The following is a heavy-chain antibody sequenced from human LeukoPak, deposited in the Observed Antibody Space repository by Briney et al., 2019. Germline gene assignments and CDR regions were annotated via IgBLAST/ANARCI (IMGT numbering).Heavy chain of an antibody. CDR2: INHSGST. CDR1: GGSFSGYY. J-gene: IGHJ4*02. CDR3: ASLPYCTNGVCSTNYFDY. V-gene: IGHV4-34*01. D-gene: IGHD2-8*01. Sequence: SETLSLTCAVYGGSFSGYYWSWIRQPPGKGLEWIGEINHSGSTNYNPSLKSRVTISVDTSKNQFSLKLSSVPAADTAVYYCASLPYCTNGVCSTNYFDYWGQGTLVTVSS.